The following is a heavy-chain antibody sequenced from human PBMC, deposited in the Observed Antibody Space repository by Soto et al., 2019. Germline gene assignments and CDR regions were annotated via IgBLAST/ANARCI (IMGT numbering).Heavy chain of an antibody. CDR3: ARDGGRHSGGIDY. V-gene: IGHV1-69*01. CDR1: GGTFSSYS. CDR2: IIPIFGTA. D-gene: IGHD1-26*01. J-gene: IGHJ4*02. Sequence: QVQLVQSGAEVKKPGSSVKVSCKASGGTFSSYSINWVRQAPGQGLEWMGEIIPIFGTANYAQKFQGRVTITADESTRTPYMERSSLRSEDRAVYYGARDGGRHSGGIDYWGQGTLVTVSS.